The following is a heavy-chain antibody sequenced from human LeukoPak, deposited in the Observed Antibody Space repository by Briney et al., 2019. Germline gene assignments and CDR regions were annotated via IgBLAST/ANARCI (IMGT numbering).Heavy chain of an antibody. J-gene: IGHJ4*02. CDR3: ASPSSYGKTTPLDY. CDR2: IYYNGNT. Sequence: NSSETLSLTCTVSGGSSSSSFYYWGWIRQPPGKGLEWIGIIYYNGNTYYNPSLKSRVSISVDTAKSQFFLRLSSVTAADTAVYYCASPSSYGKTTPLDYWGQGTLVTVSS. D-gene: IGHD4-17*01. V-gene: IGHV4-39*01. CDR1: GGSSSSSFYY.